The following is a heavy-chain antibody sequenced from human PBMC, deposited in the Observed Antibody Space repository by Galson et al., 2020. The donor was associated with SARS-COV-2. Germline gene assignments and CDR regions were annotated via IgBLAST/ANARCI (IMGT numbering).Heavy chain of an antibody. CDR2: IDWDDDK. J-gene: IGHJ6*02. V-gene: IGHV2-70*01. D-gene: IGHD6-19*01. Sequence: SGPTLVKPTQTLTLTCTFSGFSLSTSGMCVSWIRQPPGKALEWLALIDWDDDKYYSTSLKTRLTISKDTSKNQVVLTMTNMDPVDTATYYCARIQLDSSGFPLSGYYYYYGMDVWGQGTTVTVSS. CDR1: GFSLSTSGMC. CDR3: ARIQLDSSGFPLSGYYYYYGMDV.